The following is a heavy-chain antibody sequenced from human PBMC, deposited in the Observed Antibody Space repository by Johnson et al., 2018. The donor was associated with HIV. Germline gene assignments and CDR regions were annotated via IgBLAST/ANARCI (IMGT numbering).Heavy chain of an antibody. D-gene: IGHD1-26*01. J-gene: IGHJ3*01. CDR2: ISYDGSDK. CDR3: VTADRGSA. V-gene: IGHV3-30-3*01. CDR1: GFTFSSYD. Sequence: VQLVESGGGVVQPGGSLRLSCAASGFTFSSYDMHWVRQATGKGLEWVAVISYDGSDKYYADSVKGRFTISRDNAKNSLYLQMNSLRDEDTAVYYCVTADRGSAWGQGTTVTVSS.